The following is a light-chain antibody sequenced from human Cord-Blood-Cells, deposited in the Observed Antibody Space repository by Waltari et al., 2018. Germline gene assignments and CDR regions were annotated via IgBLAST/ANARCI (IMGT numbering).Light chain of an antibody. J-gene: IGKJ4*01. CDR3: QQSYSTPPIT. CDR1: QSISSY. CDR2: AAS. V-gene: IGKV1-39*01. Sequence: DIQMTQSPSSLSASVGARVTITCRASQSISSYLNWYQHKPGKAPNLLLYAASSLQSGVPSRFSGSGSGTDFTLTISSLQPEDFATYYCQQSYSTPPITFGGGTKVEIK.